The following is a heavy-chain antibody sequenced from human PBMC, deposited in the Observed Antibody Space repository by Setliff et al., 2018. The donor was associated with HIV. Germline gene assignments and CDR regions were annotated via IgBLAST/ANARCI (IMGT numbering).Heavy chain of an antibody. J-gene: IGHJ4*02. CDR3: ATYSAGEGGRGH. CDR1: GGSFSGYS. D-gene: IGHD2-15*01. Sequence: SETLSLTCAVYGGSFSGYSWSWIRQPPGKGLEWIGEINNGDRTAYNPSLKSRVTISVDTSKNQFSLKLTSVTAADTAMYYCATYSAGEGGRGHWGQGTLVTVSS. CDR2: INNGDRT. V-gene: IGHV4-34*01.